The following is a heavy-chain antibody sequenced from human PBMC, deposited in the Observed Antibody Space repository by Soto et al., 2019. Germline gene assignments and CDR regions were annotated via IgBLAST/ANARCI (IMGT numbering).Heavy chain of an antibody. CDR1: GFTLDDYA. CDR3: AKGSEGSYLGYYYGMDV. D-gene: IGHD1-26*01. CDR2: ISWNSGSI. J-gene: IGHJ6*02. V-gene: IGHV3-9*01. Sequence: GGSLRLSCAASGFTLDDYAMHWVRQAPGKGLEWVSGISWNSGSIGYADSVKGRFTISRDNAKNSLYLQMNSLRAEDTALYYCAKGSEGSYLGYYYGMDVWGQGTTVTVSS.